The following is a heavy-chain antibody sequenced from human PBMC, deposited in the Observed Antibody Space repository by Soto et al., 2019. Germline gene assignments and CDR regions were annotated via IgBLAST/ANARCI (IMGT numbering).Heavy chain of an antibody. D-gene: IGHD2-8*01. V-gene: IGHV1-58*01. CDR3: AALGVNFDH. Sequence: GASVKVSCKASGFTFTSSAVQWVRQARGQRREWIGWIGVGSGNRHYAQKFQERVTITRDMSTNTAYMELSSLRSEDTAVYYCAALGVNFDHWGQGXLVTVPS. J-gene: IGHJ4*02. CDR2: IGVGSGNR. CDR1: GFTFTSSA.